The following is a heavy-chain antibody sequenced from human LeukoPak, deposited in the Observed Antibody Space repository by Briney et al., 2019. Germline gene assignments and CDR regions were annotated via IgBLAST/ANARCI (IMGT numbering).Heavy chain of an antibody. V-gene: IGHV4-34*01. CDR2: INHSGST. Sequence: SETLSLTCAVYGGSLSGYYWSWIRQPPGKGLEWIGEINHSGSTNYNPSLKSRVTISVDTSKNQFSLKLSSVTAADTAVYYCARGGSMVRGVIPRDYWGKGTTVTVSS. CDR1: GGSLSGYY. CDR3: ARGGSMVRGVIPRDY. J-gene: IGHJ6*04. D-gene: IGHD3-10*01.